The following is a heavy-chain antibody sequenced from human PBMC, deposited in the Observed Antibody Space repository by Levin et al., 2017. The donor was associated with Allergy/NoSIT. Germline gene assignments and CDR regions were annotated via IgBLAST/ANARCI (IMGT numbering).Heavy chain of an antibody. CDR2: ISYDGSNK. J-gene: IGHJ3*02. V-gene: IGHV3-30*04. Sequence: PGGSLRLSCAASGFTFSSYAMHWVRQAPGKGLEWVAVISYDGSNKYYADSVKGRFTISRDNSKNTLYLQMNSLRAEDTAVYYCARALEWPRLGAFDIWGQGTMVTVSS. CDR1: GFTFSSYA. CDR3: ARALEWPRLGAFDI. D-gene: IGHD3-3*01.